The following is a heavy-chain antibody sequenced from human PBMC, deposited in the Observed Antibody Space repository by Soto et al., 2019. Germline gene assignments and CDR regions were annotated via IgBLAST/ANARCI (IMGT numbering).Heavy chain of an antibody. CDR3: ARWGTTGGLDV. CDR2: TSYDGSNN. Sequence: QVQLVESGGGVVQPGTSLRLSCVGSGFTFRSYVIHWVRQAPGKGLEWVALTSYDGSNNFYGDSVKGRFTISRDNSRNTVELQMDSLRLDDPALYYCARWGTTGGLDVWGQGTLVSVSS. V-gene: IGHV3-33*05. J-gene: IGHJ4*02. D-gene: IGHD3-16*01. CDR1: GFTFRSYV.